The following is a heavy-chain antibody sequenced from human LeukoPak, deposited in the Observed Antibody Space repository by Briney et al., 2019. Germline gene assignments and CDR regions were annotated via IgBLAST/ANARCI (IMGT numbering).Heavy chain of an antibody. CDR2: ISAGGGSS. CDR1: GFTFSSYT. D-gene: IGHD2-2*01. V-gene: IGHV3-23*01. J-gene: IGHJ4*02. CDR3: AREEAYCSSTSCYSLFDY. Sequence: GGSLRLSCAASGFTFSSYTMNWVRQAPGKGLEWVSAISAGGGSSYYADSVKGRFTISRDNSKNTVYLQMNSLRAEDTAVYYCAREEAYCSSTSCYSLFDYWGQGTLVTVSS.